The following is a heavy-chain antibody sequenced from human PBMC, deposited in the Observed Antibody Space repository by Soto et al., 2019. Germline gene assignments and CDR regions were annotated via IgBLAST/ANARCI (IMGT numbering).Heavy chain of an antibody. V-gene: IGHV4-30-4*01. CDR2: IYYSGST. CDR1: GGSISSVNYY. CDR3: ARAMVVTQNWFDP. Sequence: QVQLQESGPGLVKPSQTLSLTCTVSGGSISSVNYYCSWIRQPPGKGLEWIGYIYYSGSTYYNPSLMSRVTISVDTSRNQFSLKLSSVTAADTAVYYCARAMVVTQNWFDPWGQGTLVTVSS. D-gene: IGHD2-21*02. J-gene: IGHJ5*02.